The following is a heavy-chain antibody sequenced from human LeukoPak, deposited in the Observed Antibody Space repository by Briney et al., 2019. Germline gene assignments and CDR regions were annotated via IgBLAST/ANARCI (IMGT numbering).Heavy chain of an antibody. Sequence: ASVKVSCKASGYTFTSYGISWVRQAPGQGLEWMGWISAYNGNTNYAQKLQGRGTMTTDTSTSTAYMELRSLRSDDTAVYYCASRIVVALDAFDIWGQGTMVTVSS. CDR1: GYTFTSYG. V-gene: IGHV1-18*01. J-gene: IGHJ3*02. D-gene: IGHD3-22*01. CDR3: ASRIVVALDAFDI. CDR2: ISAYNGNT.